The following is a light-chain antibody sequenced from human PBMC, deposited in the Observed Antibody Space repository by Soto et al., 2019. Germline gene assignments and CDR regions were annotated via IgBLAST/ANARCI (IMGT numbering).Light chain of an antibody. Sequence: DIVMTQSPLSLPVTPGEPASISCRSSQSLLHSDGYNYLDWYLQKPGQSPQLLIYLGSNRASGVPDRFSGSGSCTDFTRKISRVEAEDVGIYDCMQALQARTFGQGTKVEIK. J-gene: IGKJ1*01. CDR1: QSLLHSDGYNY. CDR3: MQALQART. CDR2: LGS. V-gene: IGKV2-28*01.